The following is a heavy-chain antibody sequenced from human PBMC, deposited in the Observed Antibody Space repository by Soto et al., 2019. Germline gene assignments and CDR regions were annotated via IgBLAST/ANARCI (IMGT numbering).Heavy chain of an antibody. D-gene: IGHD3-10*01. CDR1: GGSVSSSSYS. CDR2: IYSSENT. Sequence: SETLSLTCTVSGGSVSSSSYSWGWIRQSPGKGLEWIGTIYSSENTYYNPSLMSRVTISVDTSKNEFSLKLSSVTAADTAVYYCARVWGYYFDYWGQGTLVT. J-gene: IGHJ4*02. CDR3: ARVWGYYFDY. V-gene: IGHV4-39*07.